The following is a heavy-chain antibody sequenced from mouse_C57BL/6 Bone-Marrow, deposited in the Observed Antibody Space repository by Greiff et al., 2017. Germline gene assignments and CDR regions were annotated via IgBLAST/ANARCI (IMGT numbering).Heavy chain of an antibody. J-gene: IGHJ1*03. CDR1: GYTFTSYW. V-gene: IGHV1-52*01. Sequence: VQLQQPGAELVRPGSSVKLSCKASGYTFTSYWMHWVKQRPIQGLEWIGNIDPSDSETHSNQKFKDKATLTVDKSSSTAYMQLSSLTSEDSAVYYCARDRYYYGSSLWYFDVWGTGTTVTVSS. CDR2: IDPSDSET. D-gene: IGHD1-1*01. CDR3: ARDRYYYGSSLWYFDV.